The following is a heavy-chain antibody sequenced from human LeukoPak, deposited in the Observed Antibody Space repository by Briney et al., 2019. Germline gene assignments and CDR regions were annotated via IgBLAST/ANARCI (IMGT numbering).Heavy chain of an antibody. CDR2: ISSSSSYI. CDR3: ARGGLLPSVNYFDY. CDR1: GFTFGNYA. Sequence: GGSLRLSCAASGFTFGNYAVSWVRQAPGKGLEWVSSISSSSSYIYYADSVKGRFTISRDNAKNSLYLQMNSLRAEDTAVYYCARGGLLPSVNYFDYWGQGTLVTVSS. V-gene: IGHV3-21*01. J-gene: IGHJ4*02. D-gene: IGHD2/OR15-2a*01.